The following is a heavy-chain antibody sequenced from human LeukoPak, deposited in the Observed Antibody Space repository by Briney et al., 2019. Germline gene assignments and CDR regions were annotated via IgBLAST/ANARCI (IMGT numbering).Heavy chain of an antibody. D-gene: IGHD6-13*01. Sequence: ASVKVSCKASGYTFTGYFMHWVRQAPGQGLVWMGWINPDSGGTAYAQKFQGRVTMTRDPSISTAYMELSRLRSDDTAVYYCARVVDSISRYYFDYWGQGTLVTVSS. CDR3: ARVVDSISRYYFDY. V-gene: IGHV1-2*02. J-gene: IGHJ4*02. CDR1: GYTFTGYF. CDR2: INPDSGGT.